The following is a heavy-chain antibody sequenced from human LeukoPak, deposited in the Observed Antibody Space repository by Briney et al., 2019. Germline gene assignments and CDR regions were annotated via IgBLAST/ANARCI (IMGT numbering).Heavy chain of an antibody. CDR1: GFTFSSYW. CDR3: ARVPNYDFWSGYYLDY. Sequence: GGSLRLSCAASGFTFSSYWMSWVRQAPGKGLEWVANIKQDGSEKYYVDSVKGRFTISRDNAKNSLYLQMNSLRAEDTAVYYCARVPNYDFWSGYYLDYWGQGTLVTVSS. D-gene: IGHD3-3*01. J-gene: IGHJ4*02. CDR2: IKQDGSEK. V-gene: IGHV3-7*01.